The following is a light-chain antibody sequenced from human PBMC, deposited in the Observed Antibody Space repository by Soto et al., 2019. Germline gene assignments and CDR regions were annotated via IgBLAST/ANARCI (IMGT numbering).Light chain of an antibody. CDR1: QTISSW. V-gene: IGKV1-5*01. Sequence: EIQMTQFPSTLSASVGDRATITCMASQTISSWLAWYQQKPGKAPKVMIYDAYNLESGVTSRFSGSGSGTEFTLTISSLQPDDFATYYCQQYSSSSRTFGQGTQVEIK. CDR3: QQYSSSSRT. CDR2: DAY. J-gene: IGKJ1*01.